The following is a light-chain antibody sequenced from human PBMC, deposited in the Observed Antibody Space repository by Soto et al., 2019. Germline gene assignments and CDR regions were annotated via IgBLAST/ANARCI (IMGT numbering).Light chain of an antibody. Sequence: IVMTQSPATLSVSPGETTRLSCRASQSINSDVAWYQQKPGQAPRLLIYGASTRATGIPARFSGSGSGTEFTLTISSLKSEDFAVYYCQQYIYWPWTFGQGTKVDIK. CDR2: GAS. V-gene: IGKV3-15*01. J-gene: IGKJ1*01. CDR1: QSINSD. CDR3: QQYIYWPWT.